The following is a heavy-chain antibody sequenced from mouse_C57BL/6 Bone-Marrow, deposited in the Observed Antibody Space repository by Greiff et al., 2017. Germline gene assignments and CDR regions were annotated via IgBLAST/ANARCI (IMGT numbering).Heavy chain of an antibody. Sequence: DVMLVESGPGLVKPSQTVFLTCTVTGISITTGNYRWSWIRQFPGNKLEWIGYIYYSGTITYNPSLTSRTTITRDTPKNQFFLEMNSLTAEDTATYYWARLLWLYWYFDVWGTGTTVTVSS. V-gene: IGHV3-5*01. CDR2: IYYSGTI. CDR1: GISITTGNYR. D-gene: IGHD2-2*01. CDR3: ARLLWLYWYFDV. J-gene: IGHJ1*03.